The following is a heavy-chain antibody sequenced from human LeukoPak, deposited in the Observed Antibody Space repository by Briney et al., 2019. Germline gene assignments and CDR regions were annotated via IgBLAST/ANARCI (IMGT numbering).Heavy chain of an antibody. D-gene: IGHD2-2*02. J-gene: IGHJ5*02. CDR2: IYYSGST. Sequence: SETLSLTCTVSGGSISSGGYYWRWIRQHPGKGLEWIGYIYYSGSTYYNPSLKSRVTISVDTSKNQFSLKLSSVTAADTAVYYCARDGEYCSSTSCYTNWFDPWGQGTLVTVSS. CDR1: GGSISSGGYY. CDR3: ARDGEYCSSTSCYTNWFDP. V-gene: IGHV4-31*03.